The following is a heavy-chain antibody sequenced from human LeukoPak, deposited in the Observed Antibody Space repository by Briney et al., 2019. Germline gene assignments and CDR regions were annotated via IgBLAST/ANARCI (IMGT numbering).Heavy chain of an antibody. CDR1: GYTFTGYY. CDR2: INPNSGGT. Sequence: GASVRVSCKASGYTFTGYYMHWVRQAPGQGLEWMGWINPNSGGTNYAQKFQGWVTMTRDTSISTAYMELSRLRSDDTAVYYCASARLGIAERYFDYWGQGTLVTVSS. J-gene: IGHJ4*02. D-gene: IGHD1-26*01. CDR3: ASARLGIAERYFDY. V-gene: IGHV1-2*04.